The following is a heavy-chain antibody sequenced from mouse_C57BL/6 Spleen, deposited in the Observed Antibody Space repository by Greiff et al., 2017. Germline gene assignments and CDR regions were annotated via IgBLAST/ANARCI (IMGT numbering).Heavy chain of an antibody. J-gene: IGHJ3*01. D-gene: IGHD1-1*01. V-gene: IGHV1-54*01. CDR1: GYAFTNYL. CDR2: INPGSGGT. CDR3: AREDGSSFSFAY. Sequence: QVQLQQSGAELVRPGTSVKVSCKASGYAFTNYLIEWVKQRPGPGLEWIGVINPGSGGTNYNEKFKGKATLTADKSSSTAYMQLSSLTSEDSAVYFCAREDGSSFSFAYWGQGTLVTVSA.